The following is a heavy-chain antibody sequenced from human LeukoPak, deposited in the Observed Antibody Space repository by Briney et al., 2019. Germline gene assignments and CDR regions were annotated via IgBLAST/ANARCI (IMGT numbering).Heavy chain of an antibody. V-gene: IGHV3-66*01. CDR1: GFTVSSNY. D-gene: IGHD3-22*01. CDR3: ARDRGSYYDSSGYYSADAFDI. Sequence: PGGSLRLSCAASGFTVSSNYMSWVRQAPGKGLEWVSVIYSGGSTYYADSVKGRFTISRDNPKNTLYLQMNSLRAEDTAVYYCARDRGSYYDSSGYYSADAFDIWGQGTMVTVSS. J-gene: IGHJ3*02. CDR2: IYSGGST.